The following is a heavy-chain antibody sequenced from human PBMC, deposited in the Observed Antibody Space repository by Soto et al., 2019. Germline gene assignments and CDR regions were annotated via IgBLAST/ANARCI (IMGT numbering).Heavy chain of an antibody. CDR3: ARAPYYYDSSGYWAY. V-gene: IGHV3-21*01. CDR1: GFTFSSYG. D-gene: IGHD3-22*01. J-gene: IGHJ4*02. CDR2: ISSSSYI. Sequence: PGGSLRLSCAASGFTFSSYGMNWVRQAPGKGLEWVSSISSSSYIYYADSVKGRFTISRDNAKNSLYLQMNSLRAEDTAVYYCARAPYYYDSSGYWAYWGQGTLVTVSS.